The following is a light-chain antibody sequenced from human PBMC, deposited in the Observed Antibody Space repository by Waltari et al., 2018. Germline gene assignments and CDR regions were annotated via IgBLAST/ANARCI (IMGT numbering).Light chain of an antibody. CDR3: GSCTSGSTSWV. Sequence: QSALTQPASVAGSPGPSITIPCTGTSSDVGGYNQVAWYQQHPGKAPKVMIYNVRKRPSGVSDRFSGSKSGNTASLTSSGLQAEDEADYYCGSCTSGSTSWVFGGGTKLTVL. CDR1: SSDVGGYNQ. V-gene: IGLV2-14*01. CDR2: NVR. J-gene: IGLJ3*02.